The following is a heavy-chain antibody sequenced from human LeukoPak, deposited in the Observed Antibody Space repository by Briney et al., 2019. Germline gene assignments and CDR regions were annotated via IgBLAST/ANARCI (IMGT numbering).Heavy chain of an antibody. CDR1: GYTFTSYG. D-gene: IGHD1-26*01. CDR2: ISAYNGNT. CDR3: ARSSGSYYGAFDI. J-gene: IGHJ3*02. V-gene: IGHV1-18*01. Sequence: ASVKVSCKASGYTFTSYGISWVRQAPGQGLEWMGWISAYNGNTNYAQKFQGRVTMTRDTSISTAYMELSRLRSDDTAVYYCARSSGSYYGAFDIWGQGTMVTVSS.